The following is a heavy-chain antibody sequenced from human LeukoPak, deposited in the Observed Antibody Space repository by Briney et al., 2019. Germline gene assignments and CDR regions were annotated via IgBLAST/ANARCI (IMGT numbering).Heavy chain of an antibody. CDR2: ISACNGNT. V-gene: IGHV1-18*01. J-gene: IGHJ6*03. Sequence: ASVKVSCKASGYTFSNYGISWVRQAPGQGLEWIGWISACNGNTHSALDLQGRVTMTTDTLTGTAYMELRGLRSDDTAVYYCARQYDCSAYYNYNMEVWGQGTTVTVSS. CDR1: GYTFSNYG. CDR3: ARQYDCSAYYNYNMEV. D-gene: IGHD3-22*01.